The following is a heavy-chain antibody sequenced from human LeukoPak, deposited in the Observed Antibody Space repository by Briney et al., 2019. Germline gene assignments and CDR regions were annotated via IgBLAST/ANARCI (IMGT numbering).Heavy chain of an antibody. CDR3: ARSVYSYYANWFDP. CDR2: INSDGSST. Sequence: PGGSLRLSCAASGFAFSSYWMHWVRQAPGKGLVWVSRINSDGSSTTYADSVQGRFTISRDNAKNTPYLQMNSLRADDTAVYYCARSVYSYYANWFDPWGQGTLVTVSS. D-gene: IGHD4-11*01. V-gene: IGHV3-74*01. J-gene: IGHJ5*02. CDR1: GFAFSSYW.